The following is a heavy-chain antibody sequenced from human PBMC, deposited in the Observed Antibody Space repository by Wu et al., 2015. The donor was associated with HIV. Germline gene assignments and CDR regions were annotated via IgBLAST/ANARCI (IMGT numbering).Heavy chain of an antibody. CDR1: GYTFTSYY. D-gene: IGHD4-23*01. CDR3: ARATTVVTLRYYYYMDV. J-gene: IGHJ6*03. V-gene: IGHV1-46*03. CDR2: INPSGGST. Sequence: QVQLVQSGAEVKKPGASVKVSCKASGYTFTSYYMHWVRQAPGQGLEWMGIINPSGGSTSYAQKFQGRVTMTRDTSTSTVYMELSSLRSEDTAVYYCARATTVVTLRYYYYMDVWGKGTTVTVSS.